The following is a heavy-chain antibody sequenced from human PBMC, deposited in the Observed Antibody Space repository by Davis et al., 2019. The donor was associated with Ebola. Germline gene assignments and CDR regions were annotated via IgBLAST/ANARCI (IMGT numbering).Heavy chain of an antibody. D-gene: IGHD1-26*01. Sequence: GESLKISCAASGFTFSSYGMHWVRQAPGKGLGWVAVISYDGSNKYYADSVKGRFTISRDNSKNTLYLQMNSLRAEDTAVYYCAKNTGSTKGSFFDYWGQGTLVTVSS. CDR3: AKNTGSTKGSFFDY. CDR1: GFTFSSYG. V-gene: IGHV3-30*18. CDR2: ISYDGSNK. J-gene: IGHJ4*02.